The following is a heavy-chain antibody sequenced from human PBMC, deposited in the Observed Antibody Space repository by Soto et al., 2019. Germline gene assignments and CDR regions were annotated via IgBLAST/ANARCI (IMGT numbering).Heavy chain of an antibody. CDR3: ATSYSSSWTANWFDP. Sequence: ASVKVSCKVSGYTLTELSMHWVRQAPGKGLEWMGGFDPEDGETIYAQKFQGRVTMTEDTSTDTAYMELSSLRSEDTAVYYCATSYSSSWTANWFDPWGQGTLVTVSS. V-gene: IGHV1-24*01. CDR1: GYTLTELS. CDR2: FDPEDGET. D-gene: IGHD6-13*01. J-gene: IGHJ5*02.